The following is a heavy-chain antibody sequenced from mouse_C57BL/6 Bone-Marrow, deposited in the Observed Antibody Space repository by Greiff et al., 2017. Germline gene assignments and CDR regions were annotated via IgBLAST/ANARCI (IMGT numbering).Heavy chain of an antibody. V-gene: IGHV1-82*01. CDR2: IYPGDGDT. CDR3: ARSGLVDY. Sequence: QVQLKESGPELVKPGASVKISCKASGYAFSSSWMNWVKQRPGKGLEWIGRIYPGDGDTNYNGKFKGKATLTADKSSSTAYMQLSSLTSEDSAVYFCARSGLVDYWGQGTTLTVSS. CDR1: GYAFSSSW. D-gene: IGHD3-2*02. J-gene: IGHJ2*01.